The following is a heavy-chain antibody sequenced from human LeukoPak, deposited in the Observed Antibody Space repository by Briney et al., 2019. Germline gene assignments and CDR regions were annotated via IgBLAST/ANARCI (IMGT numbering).Heavy chain of an antibody. Sequence: PGGSLKLSCAASGFTFSGSAMHWVRQASGKGLEWVGRIRSKANSYATAYAASVKGRFTISRDDSKNTAYLQMNSLKTEDTAVYYCTSYLYGGPTEGLLVDVWGQGTTVTVSS. D-gene: IGHD4-23*01. CDR2: IRSKANSYAT. V-gene: IGHV3-73*01. J-gene: IGHJ6*02. CDR3: TSYLYGGPTEGLLVDV. CDR1: GFTFSGSA.